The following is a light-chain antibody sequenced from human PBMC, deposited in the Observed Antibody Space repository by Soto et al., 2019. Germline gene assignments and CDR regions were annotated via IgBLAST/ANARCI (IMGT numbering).Light chain of an antibody. J-gene: IGLJ1*01. CDR2: EGS. V-gene: IGLV2-23*01. CDR1: SSDVGSYNL. CDR3: CSYAGSYTYG. Sequence: QSVLTQPASVSGSPGQSITISCTGTSSDVGSYNLVSWYQQHPGKAPKLMIYEGSKRPSGVSNRFSGSKSGNTASLTISGLQAEDEADYYCCSYAGSYTYGFGTGTKVTVL.